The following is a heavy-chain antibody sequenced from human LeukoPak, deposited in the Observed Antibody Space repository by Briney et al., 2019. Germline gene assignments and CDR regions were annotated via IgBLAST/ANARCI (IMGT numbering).Heavy chain of an antibody. V-gene: IGHV4-59*01. J-gene: IGHJ1*01. CDR3: ARGRWELPY. D-gene: IGHD1-26*01. CDR1: GGSISNYY. CDR2: IYYSGST. Sequence: RTSETLSLTCTVSGGSISNYYWSWIRQSPGKGLEWTGYIYYSGSTKYNPSLKSRITISVDTSKNQVSLKLTSVTAADTAVYFCARGRWELPYWGQGALVTVSS.